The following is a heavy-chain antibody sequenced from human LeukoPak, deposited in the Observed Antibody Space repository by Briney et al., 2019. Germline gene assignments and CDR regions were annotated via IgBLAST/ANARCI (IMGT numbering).Heavy chain of an antibody. J-gene: IGHJ5*02. CDR2: IKQDGSEK. Sequence: GGSLRISCAASGFTFSSYWMSWVRQAPGKCLEWLANIKQDGSEKYYVDSVKGRFTISRDNAKNSLYLQMNSLRAEDTFFFQSEDGIRYFDWLLYDLDWFDPWGQGTLVTVSS. V-gene: IGHV3-7*01. CDR3: EDGIRYFDWLLYDLDWFDP. CDR1: GFTFSSYW. D-gene: IGHD3-9*01.